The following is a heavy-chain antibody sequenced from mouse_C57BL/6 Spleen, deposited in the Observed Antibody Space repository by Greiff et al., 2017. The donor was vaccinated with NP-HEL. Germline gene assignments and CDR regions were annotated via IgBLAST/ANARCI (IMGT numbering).Heavy chain of an antibody. V-gene: IGHV1-54*01. CDR3: ARDYYGSMAWFAY. J-gene: IGHJ3*01. Sequence: VQLQQSGAELVRPGTSVKVSCKASGYAFTNYLIEWVKQRPGQGLEWIGVINPGSGGTNYNEKFKGKATLTADKSSSTAYMQLSSLTSEDSAVYFCARDYYGSMAWFAYWGQGTLVTVSA. CDR1: GYAFTNYL. CDR2: INPGSGGT. D-gene: IGHD1-1*01.